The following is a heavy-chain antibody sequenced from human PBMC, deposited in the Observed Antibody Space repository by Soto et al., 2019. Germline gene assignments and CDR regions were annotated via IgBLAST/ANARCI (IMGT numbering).Heavy chain of an antibody. D-gene: IGHD3-16*01. J-gene: IGHJ6*02. CDR2: ISPYTGNT. CDR1: GYIFVNYG. V-gene: IGHV1-18*01. Sequence: ASVKVSSKASGYIFVNYGIAWVRQAPGQGLEWMGWISPYTGNTHSATKVQGRLTMTTDTSTSTAYMDLGSLASDDTAVYYCVMVDNYVTPTPQDVWGQGTTVTVSS. CDR3: VMVDNYVTPTPQDV.